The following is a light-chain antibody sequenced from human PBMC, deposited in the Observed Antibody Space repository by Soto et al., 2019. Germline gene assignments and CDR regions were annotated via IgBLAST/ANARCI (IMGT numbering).Light chain of an antibody. CDR3: QQYNNWPPSIT. CDR1: QSVSSSD. CDR2: GAS. J-gene: IGKJ5*01. Sequence: EIVLTQSPGTLSLSPGERATLSCRASQSVSSSDLAWYQQKPGQAPRLLIYGASSRATGIPDRFSGSGSGTDFNLTISRLEPEDFAVYYCQQYNNWPPSITFGQGTRLEI. V-gene: IGKV3-20*01.